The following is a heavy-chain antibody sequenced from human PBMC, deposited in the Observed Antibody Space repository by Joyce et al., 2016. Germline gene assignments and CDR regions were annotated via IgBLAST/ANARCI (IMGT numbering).Heavy chain of an antibody. CDR2: INNSEVT. Sequence: QVQLQQWGAGLLKPSETLSLTCAVSGGPFRGFFWTWVRQPPGKGLEWIGDINNSEVTNYHPSLKTRVTFSVDTAKNQFSLKLTSLSAADTAVYYCARSQWLAPLMYWGQGTPVTVSS. CDR1: GGPFRGFF. J-gene: IGHJ4*02. V-gene: IGHV4-34*01. CDR3: ARSQWLAPLMY. D-gene: IGHD6-19*01.